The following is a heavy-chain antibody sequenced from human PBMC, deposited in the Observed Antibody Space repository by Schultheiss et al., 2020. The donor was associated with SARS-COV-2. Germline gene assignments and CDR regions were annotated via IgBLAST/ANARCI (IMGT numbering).Heavy chain of an antibody. CDR3: AKPYSSSWGYYYYYYGMDV. CDR2: ISHDGTKE. V-gene: IGHV3-30*18. D-gene: IGHD6-13*01. J-gene: IGHJ6*02. CDR1: GFSFDNHG. Sequence: GGSLRLSCAASGFSFDNHGMHWVRQAPGKGLEWVALISHDGTKEKYVDSVKGRFLISRDNSKNTLYLQMNSLRAEDTAVYYCAKPYSSSWGYYYYYYGMDVWGQGTTVTVSS.